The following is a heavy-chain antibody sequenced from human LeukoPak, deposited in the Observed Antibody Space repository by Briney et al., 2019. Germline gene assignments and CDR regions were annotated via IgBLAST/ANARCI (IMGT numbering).Heavy chain of an antibody. J-gene: IGHJ4*02. D-gene: IGHD1-1*01. V-gene: IGHV4-61*02. CDR3: ARDGNDYGDY. CDR1: GDSISSGSYY. Sequence: PSQTLSLTCTVSGDSISSGSYYWSWIRQPAGKGLEWIGRIYINGGTNYNPSLKSRVTIPVDTSRNQFSLKLSSVTAADTAVYYCARDGNDYGDYWGQGTLVTVSS. CDR2: IYINGGT.